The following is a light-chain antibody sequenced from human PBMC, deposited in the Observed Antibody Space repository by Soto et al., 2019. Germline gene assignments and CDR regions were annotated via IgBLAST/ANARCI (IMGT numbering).Light chain of an antibody. J-gene: IGLJ3*02. CDR2: RNN. Sequence: HSVLTQPPSASGTPGQRVTISCSGSSSNIGSNYVYWYQQLPGTAPKLLIYRNNQRPSGVPDRFSGSKSGTSASLAISGLRSEDEADYYCAAWDDSLQGVFGGGTKLTVL. V-gene: IGLV1-47*01. CDR3: AAWDDSLQGV. CDR1: SSNIGSNY.